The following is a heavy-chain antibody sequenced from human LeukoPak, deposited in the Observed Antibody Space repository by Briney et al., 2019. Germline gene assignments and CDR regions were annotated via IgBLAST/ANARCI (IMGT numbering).Heavy chain of an antibody. CDR2: ISYDGSNK. Sequence: PGGSLRLSCAASGFTFSSYGMHWVRQAPGKGLEWVAVISYDGSNKYYADSVKGRFTISRDNSKNTLYLQMNSLRAEDTAVYYCAKDRWGLGDFDYWGQGTLVTVSS. D-gene: IGHD3-16*01. CDR1: GFTFSSYG. J-gene: IGHJ4*02. V-gene: IGHV3-30*18. CDR3: AKDRWGLGDFDY.